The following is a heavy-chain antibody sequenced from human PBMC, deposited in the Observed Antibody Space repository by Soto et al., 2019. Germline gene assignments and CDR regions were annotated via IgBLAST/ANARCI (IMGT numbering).Heavy chain of an antibody. Sequence: EVQLVQSGAEVKKPGESLRISCKCSGYNFTSYWIIWVRQMPGKGLEWMGNIDPTDSFTNYSPSFQGHVTISTDKSMSTAYLQWGTLKASDTAMYYCARRGYDFWSGLDVWGQGTTVTISS. J-gene: IGHJ6*02. CDR2: IDPTDSFT. D-gene: IGHD3-3*01. CDR3: ARRGYDFWSGLDV. V-gene: IGHV5-10-1*03. CDR1: GYNFTSYW.